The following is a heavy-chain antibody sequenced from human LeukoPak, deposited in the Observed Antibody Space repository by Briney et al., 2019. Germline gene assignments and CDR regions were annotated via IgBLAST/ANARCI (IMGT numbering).Heavy chain of an antibody. CDR1: GGSISSSSYY. V-gene: IGHV4-39*01. Sequence: SETLSLTCTVSGGSISSSSYYWGWMRQPPGKGLEWIGSIYYSGSTYYNPSLKSRVTISVDTSKNQFSLKLSSVTAADTAVYYCARQGHYYYDSSGRFDYWGQGTLVTVSS. CDR2: IYYSGST. CDR3: ARQGHYYYDSSGRFDY. D-gene: IGHD3-22*01. J-gene: IGHJ4*02.